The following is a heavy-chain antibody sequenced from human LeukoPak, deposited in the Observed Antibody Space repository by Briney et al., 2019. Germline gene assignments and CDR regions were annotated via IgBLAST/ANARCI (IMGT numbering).Heavy chain of an antibody. D-gene: IGHD3-22*01. CDR2: IYYSGST. V-gene: IGHV4-59*01. J-gene: IGHJ4*02. CDR3: ARGIYYDSSGYYYYYFDY. Sequence: SETLSLTCTVSGGSISSYYGSWIRQPPGKGLEWIGYIYYSGSTNYNPSLKSRVTISVDTSKNQFSLKLSSVTAADTAVYYGARGIYYDSSGYYYYYFDYWGQGTLVTVSS. CDR1: GGSISSYY.